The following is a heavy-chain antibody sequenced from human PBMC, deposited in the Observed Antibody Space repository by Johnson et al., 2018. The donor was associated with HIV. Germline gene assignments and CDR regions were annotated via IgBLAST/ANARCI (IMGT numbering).Heavy chain of an antibody. J-gene: IGHJ3*02. CDR1: GFTFSDYY. CDR3: TTDLYGYSSSSSDAFDI. V-gene: IGHV3-11*04. D-gene: IGHD6-6*01. CDR2: ISSSGSII. Sequence: QVQLVESGGVVVQPGRSLRLSCAASGFTFSDYYMSWIRQAPGKGLEWVSYISSSGSIIYYADSVKGRFTISRDNAKNSLYLQMNSLRAEDTAVYYCTTDLYGYSSSSSDAFDIWGQGTMVTVSS.